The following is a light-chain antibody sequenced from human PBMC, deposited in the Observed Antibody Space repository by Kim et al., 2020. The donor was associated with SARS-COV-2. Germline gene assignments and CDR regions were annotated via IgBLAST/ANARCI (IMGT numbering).Light chain of an antibody. Sequence: DVVMTQSPLSLPVTLGQPASISCRSSQSLVYSDGNTYLNWFQQRPGQSPRRLIYKVSNRDSGVPDRFSGSGSGTDFTLKINRVEAEGVGVYYCMQGIHPITFGQGTRLEIK. V-gene: IGKV2-30*01. CDR2: KVS. CDR1: QSLVYSDGNTY. CDR3: MQGIHPIT. J-gene: IGKJ5*01.